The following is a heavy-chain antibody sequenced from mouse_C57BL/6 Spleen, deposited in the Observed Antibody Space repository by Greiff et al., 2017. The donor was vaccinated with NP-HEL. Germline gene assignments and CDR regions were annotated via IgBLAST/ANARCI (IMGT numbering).Heavy chain of an antibody. J-gene: IGHJ3*01. CDR1: GFTFSDYG. CDR2: ISSGSSTI. Sequence: EVKLMESGGGLVKPGGSLKLSCAASGFTFSDYGMHWVRQAPEKGLEWVAYISSGSSTIYYADTVKGRFTIARDNAKNTLFLQMTSLRSEDTAMYYCARGGAFAYWGQGTLVTVSA. V-gene: IGHV5-17*01. CDR3: ARGGAFAY.